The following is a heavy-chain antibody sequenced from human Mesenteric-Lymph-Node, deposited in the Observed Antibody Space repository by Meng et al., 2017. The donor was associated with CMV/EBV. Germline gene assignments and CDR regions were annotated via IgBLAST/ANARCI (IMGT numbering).Heavy chain of an antibody. CDR1: GFTFSSYA. CDR3: AKDHHYGGNGLTFDY. CDR2: ISGSGGST. V-gene: IGHV3-23*01. Sequence: GESLKISCAASGFTFSSYAMSWVRQAPGKGLEWVSAISGSGGSTYYADSVKGRFTISRDNSKNTLYLQMNSLRAEDTAVYYCAKDHHYGGNGLTFDYWGQGTLVTVSS. D-gene: IGHD4-23*01. J-gene: IGHJ4*02.